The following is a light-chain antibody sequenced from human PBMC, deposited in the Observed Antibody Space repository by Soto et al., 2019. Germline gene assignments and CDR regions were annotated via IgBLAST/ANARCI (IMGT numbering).Light chain of an antibody. Sequence: IVMTQSPATLSVSPWERATLSCRASQSVSSNLAWYQQKPGQAPRLLIYGASTRATDIPARFSGSGSGTEFTLTISSLEPEDFAVYYCQQYNNWPRTFGQGTRLEIK. V-gene: IGKV3-15*01. CDR1: QSVSSN. CDR2: GAS. CDR3: QQYNNWPRT. J-gene: IGKJ5*01.